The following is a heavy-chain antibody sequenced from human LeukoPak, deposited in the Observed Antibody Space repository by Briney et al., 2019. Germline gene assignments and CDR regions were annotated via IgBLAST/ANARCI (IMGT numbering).Heavy chain of an antibody. D-gene: IGHD2-15*01. CDR1: GFTFSSYA. V-gene: IGHV3-30-3*01. Sequence: GGSLRLSCAASGFTFSSYAMHWVRQAPGKGLEWVAVISYDGSNKYYADSVKGRFTISRDNSKNTLYLQMNSLRAEDTAVYYCARGGGSQGGPSYYGMDVWGQGTTVTVSS. CDR2: ISYDGSNK. CDR3: ARGGGSQGGPSYYGMDV. J-gene: IGHJ6*02.